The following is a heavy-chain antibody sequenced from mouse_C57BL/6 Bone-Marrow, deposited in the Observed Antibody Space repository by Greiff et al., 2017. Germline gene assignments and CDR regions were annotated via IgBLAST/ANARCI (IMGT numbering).Heavy chain of an antibody. J-gene: IGHJ4*01. Sequence: EVRLVESGGGLVKPGGSLRLSCAASGFPFRSSAMSGVRQTPEKRLEWVATISDGGSYPYSPDNVKGRLTVSRANAKNNLYLQMSHLKSEDTAMYYCASYYAMDYWGQGTSVTVSS. CDR1: GFPFRSSA. CDR3: ASYYAMDY. CDR2: ISDGGSYP. V-gene: IGHV5-4*03.